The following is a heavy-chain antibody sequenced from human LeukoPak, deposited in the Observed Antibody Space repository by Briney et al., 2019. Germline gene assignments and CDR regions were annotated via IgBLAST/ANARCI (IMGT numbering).Heavy chain of an antibody. Sequence: SQTLSLTCTVSGGSISSGGYYWSWIRQHPGKGLERIGYIYYSGSTYYNPSLKSRVTISVDTSKNQFSLKLSSVTAADTAVYYCASQYRSGGSCSIGYWGQGTLVTVSS. J-gene: IGHJ4*02. D-gene: IGHD2-15*01. CDR3: ASQYRSGGSCSIGY. CDR1: GGSISSGGYY. CDR2: IYYSGST. V-gene: IGHV4-31*03.